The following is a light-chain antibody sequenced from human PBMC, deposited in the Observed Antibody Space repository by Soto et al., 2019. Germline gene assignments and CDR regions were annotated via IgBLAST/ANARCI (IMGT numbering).Light chain of an antibody. V-gene: IGKV1-5*01. CDR2: DAS. CDR1: QSISSW. CDR3: QQYYSYPRT. Sequence: SQMTQSPSTLSASVGDRVTITCRPSQSISSWLAWYQQKPGKAPKLLIYDASSLESGVPSRFSGSGSGTDFTLTISCLQSEDFATYYCQQYYSYPRTFGQGTKVDIK. J-gene: IGKJ1*01.